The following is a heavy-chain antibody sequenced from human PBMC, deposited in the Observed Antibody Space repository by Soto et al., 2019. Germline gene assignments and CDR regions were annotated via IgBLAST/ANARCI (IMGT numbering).Heavy chain of an antibody. CDR2: ISYDGSNK. CDR1: GFTFSSYG. CDR3: AKDRAVAGRGNWFDP. V-gene: IGHV3-30*18. J-gene: IGHJ5*02. Sequence: VGSLRLSCAASGFTFSSYGMHWVRQAPGKGLEWVAVISYDGSNKYYADSVKGRFTISRDNSKNTLYLQMNSLRAEDTAVYYCAKDRAVAGRGNWFDPWGQGTLVTVSS. D-gene: IGHD6-19*01.